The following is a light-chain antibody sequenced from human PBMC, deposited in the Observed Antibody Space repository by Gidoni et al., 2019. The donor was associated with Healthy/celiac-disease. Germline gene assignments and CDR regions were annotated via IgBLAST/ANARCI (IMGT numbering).Light chain of an antibody. Sequence: DIQLTQSPSSLSASVGDRVTITCRASQSISSYLSWYQQKPGKAPKLLIDAASSLQSGVPSRFSGSGSGTDFTLTISSLQPEDFASYYYQQSYSTPTFGQGTRLEIK. V-gene: IGKV1-39*01. J-gene: IGKJ5*01. CDR3: QQSYSTPT. CDR1: QSISSY. CDR2: AAS.